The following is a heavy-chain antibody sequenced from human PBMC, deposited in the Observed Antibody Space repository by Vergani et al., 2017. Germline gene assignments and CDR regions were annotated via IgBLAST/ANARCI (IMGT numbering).Heavy chain of an antibody. CDR1: GGSLSSYY. J-gene: IGHJ5*02. Sequence: QVQLQESGPGLVKPSETLSLTCPVSGGSLSSYYWGWIRQPPGKGLEWIGYIYYSGSTNDNPSLKSRVTISVDTSKNQFSLKLSSVTAADPAVYYCARDGSPNVGFDPWGQGTLVTVSS. V-gene: IGHV4-59*01. D-gene: IGHD1-1*01. CDR3: ARDGSPNVGFDP. CDR2: IYYSGST.